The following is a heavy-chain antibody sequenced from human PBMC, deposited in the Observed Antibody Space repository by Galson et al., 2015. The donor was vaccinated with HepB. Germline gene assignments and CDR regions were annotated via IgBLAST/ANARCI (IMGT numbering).Heavy chain of an antibody. D-gene: IGHD4-17*01. CDR3: ARLGQFYGDYVLGASAFDI. V-gene: IGHV3-7*01. CDR1: GFTFSTYW. Sequence: SLRLSCAASGFTFSTYWMTWVRQAPGKGLEWVANIQQDGSDKYYVDSVKGRFTISRDNAKNSLYLQMSSLRAEDTAVYYCARLGQFYGDYVLGASAFDIWGQGTMVTVSS. CDR2: IQQDGSDK. J-gene: IGHJ3*02.